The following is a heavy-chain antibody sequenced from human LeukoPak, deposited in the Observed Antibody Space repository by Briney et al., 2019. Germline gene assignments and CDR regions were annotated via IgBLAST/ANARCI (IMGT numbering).Heavy chain of an antibody. CDR1: GGSISSSSYY. CDR3: ARVASRHSYYYYMDV. Sequence: SETLSLTCTVSGGSISSSSYYWGWIRQPPGKVLEWIGSFYYSGSTYYNPSLKSRVTISVDTSKNQFSLKLSSATAADTAVYYCARVASRHSYYYYMDVWGKGTTVTVSS. CDR2: FYYSGST. V-gene: IGHV4-39*07. J-gene: IGHJ6*03.